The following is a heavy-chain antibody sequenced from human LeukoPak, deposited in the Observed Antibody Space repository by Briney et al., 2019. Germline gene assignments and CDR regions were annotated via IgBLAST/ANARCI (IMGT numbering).Heavy chain of an antibody. Sequence: GEALKISCKGSGYRFTSYWISWGRQMPGKGGGWMGRIDPSDSYTNYSPSFQGHVTISADKSISTAYLQWSSLKASDTAMYYCAIDYGDYYWFDPWGHGTLVTVSS. V-gene: IGHV5-10-1*01. J-gene: IGHJ5*02. CDR3: AIDYGDYYWFDP. CDR2: IDPSDSYT. D-gene: IGHD4-17*01. CDR1: GYRFTSYW.